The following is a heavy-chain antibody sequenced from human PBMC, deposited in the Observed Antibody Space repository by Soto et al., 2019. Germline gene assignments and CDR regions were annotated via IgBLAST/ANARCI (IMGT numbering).Heavy chain of an antibody. CDR2: IYYSGST. Sequence: SETLSLTCTVSGGSISSGDYYWSWIRQPPGKGLEWIGYIYYSGSTYYNPSLESRVTISVDTSKNQFSLKLSSVTAADTAVYYCARGSTYYYDSSGYYLGYWGQGTLVTVSS. V-gene: IGHV4-30-4*01. D-gene: IGHD3-22*01. CDR3: ARGSTYYYDSSGYYLGY. CDR1: GGSISSGDYY. J-gene: IGHJ4*02.